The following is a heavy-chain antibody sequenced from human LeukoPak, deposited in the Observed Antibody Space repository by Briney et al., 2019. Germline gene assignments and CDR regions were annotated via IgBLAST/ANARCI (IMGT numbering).Heavy chain of an antibody. CDR3: AKVRVVAVAGTGLSS. V-gene: IGHV3-30*18. CDR2: ISYDGSSK. CDR1: GFTFSSYG. D-gene: IGHD6-19*01. Sequence: GGSLRLSCAASGFTFSSYGMHWVRQAPGKGLEWVAVISYDGSSKYYADSVKGRFTISRDNSKNTLYLQMNSLRAEDTAVYYCAKVRVVAVAGTGLSSWGQGTLVTASS. J-gene: IGHJ4*02.